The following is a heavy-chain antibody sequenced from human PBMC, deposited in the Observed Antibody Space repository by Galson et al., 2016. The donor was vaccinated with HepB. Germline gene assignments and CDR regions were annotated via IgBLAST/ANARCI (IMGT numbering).Heavy chain of an antibody. CDR2: ISASGGRT. J-gene: IGHJ4*02. CDR3: AKDFWGTYPDAFDI. Sequence: SLRLSCAASGFTFSSYAMTWVRQAPGKGLEWVSGISASGGRTYYADSVKGRFTISTDNSRNTLYLQKNSLRAEDTGVYYCAKDFWGTYPDAFDIWGQGTLVTVSS. CDR1: GFTFSSYA. D-gene: IGHD3-16*02. V-gene: IGHV3-23*01.